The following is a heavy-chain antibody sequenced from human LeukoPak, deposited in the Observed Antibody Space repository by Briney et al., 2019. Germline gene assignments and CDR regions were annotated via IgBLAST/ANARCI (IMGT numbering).Heavy chain of an antibody. V-gene: IGHV4-59*01. CDR2: IYYTGST. CDR1: GGSISSYH. Sequence: SETLSLTCTVSGGSISSYHWSWIRQPPGKGLEWIGYIYYTGSTNYNPSLKSRVTISVDTSKNQFSLNLSSVTAADTAVYYCARGNSYYDSSDYFPWESFQHWGQGTLVTVSS. CDR3: ARGNSYYDSSDYFPWESFQH. J-gene: IGHJ1*01. D-gene: IGHD3-22*01.